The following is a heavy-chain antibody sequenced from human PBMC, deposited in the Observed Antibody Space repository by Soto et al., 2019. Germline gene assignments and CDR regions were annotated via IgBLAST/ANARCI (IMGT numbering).Heavy chain of an antibody. CDR3: ARDAGITIFGVVPPQYYGMDV. CDR2: IYYSGST. CDR1: GGSISSGGYY. Sequence: TSETLSLTCTVSGGSISSGGYYWSWIRQHPGKGLEWIGYIYYSGSTYYNPSLKSRVTISVDTSKNQFSLKLSSVTAADTAVYYCARDAGITIFGVVPPQYYGMDVCGQGTTVTVSS. J-gene: IGHJ6*02. V-gene: IGHV4-31*03. D-gene: IGHD3-3*01.